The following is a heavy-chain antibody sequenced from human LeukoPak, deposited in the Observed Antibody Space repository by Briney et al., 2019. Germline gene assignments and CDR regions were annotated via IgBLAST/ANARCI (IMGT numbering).Heavy chain of an antibody. CDR3: AKDVAPDSGWDLDY. CDR1: GLTFSTYS. J-gene: IGHJ4*02. V-gene: IGHV3-23*01. D-gene: IGHD6-19*01. CDR2: IYNSGAKI. Sequence: GGSLRLSCAVSGLTFSTYSMTWVRQGPGRGLEWVSSIYNSGAKIFYADSVKGRFTISRDNSKNMLYLQMNSLRVEDTAVYYCAKDVAPDSGWDLDYWGQGTLVTVSS.